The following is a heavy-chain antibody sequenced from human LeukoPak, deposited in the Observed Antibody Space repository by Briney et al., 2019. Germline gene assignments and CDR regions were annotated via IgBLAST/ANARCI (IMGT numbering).Heavy chain of an antibody. CDR3: AGSLRYFDDYYFDY. Sequence: GGSLRLSCAASGFTFSSYWMSWVRQAPGKGLEWVANIKQDGSEKYYVYSVKGRFTISRDNAKNSLYLQMNSLRAEDTAVYYCAGSLRYFDDYYFDYWGQGTLVTVSS. J-gene: IGHJ4*02. D-gene: IGHD3-9*01. CDR1: GFTFSSYW. V-gene: IGHV3-7*01. CDR2: IKQDGSEK.